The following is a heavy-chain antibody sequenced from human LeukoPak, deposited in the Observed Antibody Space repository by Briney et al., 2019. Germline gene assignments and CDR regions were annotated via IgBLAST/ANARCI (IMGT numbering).Heavy chain of an antibody. CDR2: IYSGGST. CDR3: ARDSADYGDYAGAFDI. Sequence: PGGSLRLSCAASGFTFSSYSMNWVRQAPGKGLEWVSVIYSGGSTYYADSVKGRFTISRDNSKNTLYLQMNSLRAEDTAVYYCARDSADYGDYAGAFDIWGQGTMVTVSS. V-gene: IGHV3-53*01. CDR1: GFTFSSYS. J-gene: IGHJ3*02. D-gene: IGHD4-17*01.